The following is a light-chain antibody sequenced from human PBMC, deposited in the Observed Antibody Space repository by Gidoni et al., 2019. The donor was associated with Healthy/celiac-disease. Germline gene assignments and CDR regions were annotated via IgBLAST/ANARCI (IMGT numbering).Light chain of an antibody. CDR3: QQYNNWPQT. CDR1: QRVSSN. Sequence: EIVMTQSPATLSVSPGERATLSCRASQRVSSNLACYQQKPGQAPRLLIYGASPRATGIPARFSGSGSGTEFTLTISSLQSEDFAVYYCQQYNNWPQTFGQGTKVEIK. CDR2: GAS. J-gene: IGKJ1*01. V-gene: IGKV3-15*01.